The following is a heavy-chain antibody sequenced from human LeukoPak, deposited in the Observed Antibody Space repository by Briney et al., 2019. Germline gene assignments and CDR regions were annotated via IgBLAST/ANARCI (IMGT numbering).Heavy chain of an antibody. CDR2: INQGGGET. CDR1: GFTFSSFY. D-gene: IGHD3-10*01. Sequence: GGSLRLSCTASGFTFSSFYMSWVRQAPGKGLEWVANINQGGGETNYVDSVKGRFTISRDNSKNTLYLQMNSLRAEDTAVYYCAKDISVRGTSAHDYWGQGTLVTVSS. V-gene: IGHV3-7*03. J-gene: IGHJ4*02. CDR3: AKDISVRGTSAHDY.